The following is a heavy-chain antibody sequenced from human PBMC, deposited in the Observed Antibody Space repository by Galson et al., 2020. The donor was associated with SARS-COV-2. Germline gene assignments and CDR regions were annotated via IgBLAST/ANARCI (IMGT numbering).Heavy chain of an antibody. CDR3: ARMPMGTVEVDTCEY. CDR1: GYNITTYA. V-gene: IGHV7-4-1*02. CDR2: IDTNTGNP. J-gene: IGHJ4*02. Sequence: ASVKVSCKASGYNITTYAMNWVRQAPGQGLEWMGWIDTNTGNPTYAQGFTGRFIFSLDTSVSTTYLQITSLKAEDTAVYYCARMPMGTVEVDTCEYWGQGTLVTVSP. D-gene: IGHD2-2*01.